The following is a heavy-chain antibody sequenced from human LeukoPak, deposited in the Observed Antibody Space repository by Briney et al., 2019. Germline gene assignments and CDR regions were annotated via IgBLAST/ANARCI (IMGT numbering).Heavy chain of an antibody. CDR3: ARGGGGYSYFDY. V-gene: IGHV4-34*01. J-gene: IGHJ4*02. D-gene: IGHD5-18*01. Sequence: SETLSLTCAVYGGSFSGYYWSWIRQPPGKGLEWIGEINHSGSTNYNPSLKSRVTISVDTSKNQFSLKLSSVTAADTAVYYCARGGGGYSYFDYWGQGTLVTVSS. CDR2: INHSGST. CDR1: GGSFSGYY.